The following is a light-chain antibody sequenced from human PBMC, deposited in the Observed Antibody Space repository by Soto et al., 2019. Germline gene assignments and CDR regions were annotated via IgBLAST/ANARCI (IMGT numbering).Light chain of an antibody. CDR2: WAS. Sequence: DIVMTQSPDSLAVSLGERATFNCKSSQSLLYSSNNKNYLAWYQLKVGQPPKLLISWASTRESGVPDRFSGSGSGTDFTLTISSLQAEDVAVYYCQQYYSIPVTFGQGTKLEIK. CDR1: QSLLYSSNNKNY. J-gene: IGKJ2*01. CDR3: QQYYSIPVT. V-gene: IGKV4-1*01.